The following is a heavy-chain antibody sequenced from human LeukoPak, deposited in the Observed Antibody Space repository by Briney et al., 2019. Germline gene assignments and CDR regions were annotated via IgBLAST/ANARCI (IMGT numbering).Heavy chain of an antibody. CDR1: GGTFSSYA. V-gene: IGHV1-69*13. D-gene: IGHD2-2*02. CDR2: IIPIFGTA. Sequence: ASVKVSCKASGGTFSSYAISWVRQAPGQGLEWMGGIIPIFGTANYAQKFQGRVTITADESTSTAYMELSSLRSEDTAVYYCARGALGYCSSNSCYTNYYYYMDVWGKGTTVTVSS. CDR3: ARGALGYCSSNSCYTNYYYYMDV. J-gene: IGHJ6*03.